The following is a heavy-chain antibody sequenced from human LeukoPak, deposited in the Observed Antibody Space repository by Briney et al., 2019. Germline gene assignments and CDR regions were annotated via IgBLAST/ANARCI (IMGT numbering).Heavy chain of an antibody. V-gene: IGHV4-39*07. D-gene: IGHD6-13*01. CDR2: MYCGST. J-gene: IGHJ5*02. CDR1: GGSISSSSYY. Sequence: PSETLSLTCTVSGGSISSSSYYWGWIRQPPGKGPEWIVSMYCGSTFYNPSLKSRVTMSVDTSKNQFSLKLSSVTAADTAMYYCARVMAAAGTRTWGQGTLVTVSS. CDR3: ARVMAAAGTRT.